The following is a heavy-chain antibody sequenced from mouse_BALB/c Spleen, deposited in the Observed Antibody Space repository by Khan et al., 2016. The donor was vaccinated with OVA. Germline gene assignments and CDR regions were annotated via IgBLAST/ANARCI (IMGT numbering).Heavy chain of an antibody. Sequence: QLEESGPGLVKPSQSLSLTCTVTGYSITSRYGWNWIRQFPGNKLEWMGYISYSGSTNYNPSLKSRISITRDTSKNQFFLQLNSVTTEDTATYYCARTARIKYWGQGTTLTVAS. V-gene: IGHV3-2*02. CDR2: ISYSGST. D-gene: IGHD1-2*01. CDR1: GYSITSRYG. CDR3: ARTARIKY. J-gene: IGHJ2*01.